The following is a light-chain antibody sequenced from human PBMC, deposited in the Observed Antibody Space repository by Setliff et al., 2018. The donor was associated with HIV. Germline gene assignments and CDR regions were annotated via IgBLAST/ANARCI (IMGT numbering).Light chain of an antibody. J-gene: IGLJ1*01. CDR1: SSNY. CDR2: EVS. Sequence: QSVLTQPASVSGSPGQSVTISCTGISSNYVSWYQQHPGKAPKLMISEVSQRPSGISDRFSGSQSGNTASLTISGLQAEDEADYYCCSFAGSPYVFGTGTKVTVL. CDR3: CSFAGSPYV. V-gene: IGLV2-14*01.